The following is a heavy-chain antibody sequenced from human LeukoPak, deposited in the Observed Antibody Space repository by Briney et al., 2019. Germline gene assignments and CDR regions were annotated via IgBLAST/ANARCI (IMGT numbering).Heavy chain of an antibody. D-gene: IGHD3-22*01. J-gene: IGHJ4*02. CDR2: MYRSGTT. V-gene: IGHV4-38-2*02. Sequence: SETLSLTCTVSGYSISSGYYWGWIRQPPGQGLEWIGSMYRSGTTYYNPSLQSRVTISIDMSKNHFSLRLSSVTAADTAVYYCARWVSGSSYRRITMIVVGPVYYFDYWGQGTLVTVSS. CDR3: ARWVSGSSYRRITMIVVGPVYYFDY. CDR1: GYSISSGYY.